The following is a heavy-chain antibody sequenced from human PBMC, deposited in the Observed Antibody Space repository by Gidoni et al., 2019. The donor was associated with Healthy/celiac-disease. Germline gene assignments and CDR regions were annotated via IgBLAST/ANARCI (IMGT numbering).Heavy chain of an antibody. V-gene: IGHV2-26*01. D-gene: IGHD5-18*01. CDR3: ARILVDTAMVSFDY. Sequence: QVTFKESGPVLVKPTETLTLTCTVSGFSPSNARMGVSWIRQPPGKALEWLAHIFSNDEKSYSTSLKSRLTISKDTSKSQVVLTMTNMDPVDTATYYCARILVDTAMVSFDYWGQGTLVTVSS. CDR1: GFSPSNARMG. CDR2: IFSNDEK. J-gene: IGHJ4*02.